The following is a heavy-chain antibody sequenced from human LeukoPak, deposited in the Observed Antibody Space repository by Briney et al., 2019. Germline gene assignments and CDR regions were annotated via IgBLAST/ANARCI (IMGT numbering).Heavy chain of an antibody. CDR3: AKVFRPYGDFFSFDN. CDR1: GYTLTELS. V-gene: IGHV1-24*01. J-gene: IGHJ4*02. Sequence: ASVKVSCKVSGYTLTELSMHWVRQAPGKGLEWMGGFDPEDGETIYAQKFQGRVTMTEDTSTDTAYMELSSLRAEDTAVYFCAKVFRPYGDFFSFDNWGQGTLVTVSS. D-gene: IGHD4-17*01. CDR2: FDPEDGET.